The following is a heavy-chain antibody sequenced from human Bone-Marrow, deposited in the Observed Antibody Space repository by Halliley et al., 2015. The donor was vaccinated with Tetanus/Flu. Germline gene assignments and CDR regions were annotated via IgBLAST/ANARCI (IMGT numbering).Heavy chain of an antibody. CDR1: GGSISGYY. V-gene: IGHV4-59*03. CDR2: IHYSGTT. CDR3: ATRPLDGGGNTPYFDA. J-gene: IGHJ4*02. Sequence: TLSLTCTVSGGSISGYYWSWIRQPPGKGLEWIAYIHYSGTTNYNPSLKSRVTISIDTSKNEISLKLGSVTAADTAVYYCATRPLDGGGNTPYFDAGGQGPVVAFAS. D-gene: IGHD2-15*01.